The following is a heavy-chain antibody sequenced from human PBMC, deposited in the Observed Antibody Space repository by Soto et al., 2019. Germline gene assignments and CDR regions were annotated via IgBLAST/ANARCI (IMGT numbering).Heavy chain of an antibody. J-gene: IGHJ6*02. CDR3: ARDHEQQLVGWVYYYFDMDV. Sequence: PGGSLRLSCAASGFTFSSYGMHWVRQAPGKGLEWVAVIWYDGSNKYYADSVKGRFTIYRDNSKNTLYLQMNSLRAEDTAVDYCARDHEQQLVGWVYYYFDMDVWGQGTTVTVSS. CDR2: IWYDGSNK. CDR1: GFTFSSYG. D-gene: IGHD6-13*01. V-gene: IGHV3-33*01.